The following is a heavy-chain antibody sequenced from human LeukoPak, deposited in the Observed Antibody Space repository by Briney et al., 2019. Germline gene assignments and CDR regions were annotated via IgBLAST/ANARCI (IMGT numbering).Heavy chain of an antibody. Sequence: SETLSLTCTVSGGSISSYYWSWIRQPPGKGLEWIGYIYYSGSTNYNPSLKSRVTISVDTSKNQFSLKLSSVTAADTAVYYCARRSAAARDAFDIWGQGTMVTVSS. CDR1: GGSISSYY. CDR3: ARRSAAARDAFDI. V-gene: IGHV4-59*01. D-gene: IGHD6-13*01. CDR2: IYYSGST. J-gene: IGHJ3*02.